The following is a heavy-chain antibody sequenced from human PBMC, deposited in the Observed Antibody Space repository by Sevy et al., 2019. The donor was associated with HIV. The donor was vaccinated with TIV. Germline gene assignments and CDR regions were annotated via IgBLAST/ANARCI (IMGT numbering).Heavy chain of an antibody. CDR1: GFTFDDYA. Sequence: GWSLRLSCAASGFTFDDYAMHWVRQAPGKGLEWVSGISWNSGSIGYADSVKGRFTISRDNAKNSLYLQMNSLRAEDTALYYCAKGENIRGYSYVYNWFDPWGQGTLVTVSS. J-gene: IGHJ5*02. CDR3: AKGENIRGYSYVYNWFDP. V-gene: IGHV3-9*01. D-gene: IGHD5-18*01. CDR2: ISWNSGSI.